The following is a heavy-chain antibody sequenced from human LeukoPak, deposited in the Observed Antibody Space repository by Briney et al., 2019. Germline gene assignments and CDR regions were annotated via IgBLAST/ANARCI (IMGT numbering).Heavy chain of an antibody. D-gene: IGHD2-8*01. V-gene: IGHV1-46*02. J-gene: IGHJ5*02. Sequence: GASVKVSCNASGYTFNIYYMHWVRQAPGQGLEWMGIINPSGGSTSYAQKFQGRVTMTRDTSTSTVYMELSSLRSEDTAVYYCASSRVYANVWWFDPWGQGTLVTVSS. CDR1: GYTFNIYY. CDR3: ASSRVYANVWWFDP. CDR2: INPSGGST.